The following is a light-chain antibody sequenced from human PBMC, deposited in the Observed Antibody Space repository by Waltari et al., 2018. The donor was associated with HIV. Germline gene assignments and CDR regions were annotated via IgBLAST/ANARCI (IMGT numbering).Light chain of an antibody. Sequence: QSALTQPASVSGSPGQSITISCTGTSRDVGGSHYVSSYQQHPGKAPKLMIYEVSNRPSGVSNRFSGSKSGNTASLTISGLQAEDEADYYCSSYTSSSTLYVFGTGTKVTVL. V-gene: IGLV2-14*01. CDR1: SRDVGGSHY. CDR2: EVS. CDR3: SSYTSSSTLYV. J-gene: IGLJ1*01.